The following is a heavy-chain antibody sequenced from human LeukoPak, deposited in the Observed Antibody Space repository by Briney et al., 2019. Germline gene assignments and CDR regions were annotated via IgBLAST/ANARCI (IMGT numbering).Heavy chain of an antibody. J-gene: IGHJ6*02. CDR3: ARGADILTEFYIYGMDV. CDR1: GYTLTDHY. D-gene: IGHD3-9*01. CDR2: INPNSGGT. V-gene: IGHV1-2*02. Sequence: ASVKVSGKASGYTLTDHYMHWVRQAPGQGLEWMGWINPNSGGTNYALKFLGRVTMTRDTSISTAYMELSRVRSDDTAVYYCARGADILTEFYIYGMDVWGQGTTVTVSS.